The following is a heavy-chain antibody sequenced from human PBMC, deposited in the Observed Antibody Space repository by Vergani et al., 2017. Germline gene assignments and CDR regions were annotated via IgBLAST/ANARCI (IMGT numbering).Heavy chain of an antibody. CDR2: ISAYNGNT. Sequence: QVQLVQSGAEVKKPGASVKVSCKASGYTFTSYGITWVRQAPGQGLEWMGWISAYNGNTDYEQNLQDRVTMTTDTSTNTAYMELRSLRSDDPAVYYCAREVRGCSRTSCSPYYFDYWGQGTLVTVSS. V-gene: IGHV1-18*01. CDR3: AREVRGCSRTSCSPYYFDY. D-gene: IGHD2-2*01. CDR1: GYTFTSYG. J-gene: IGHJ4*02.